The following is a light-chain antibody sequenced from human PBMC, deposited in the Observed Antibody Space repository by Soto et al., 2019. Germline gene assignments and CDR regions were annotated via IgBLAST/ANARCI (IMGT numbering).Light chain of an antibody. CDR1: QDITNY. V-gene: IGKV1-27*01. CDR2: AAS. J-gene: IGKJ3*01. CDR3: QKCSGPPPFT. Sequence: DIQMTQSPSSLSASVGDRVTITCRASQDITNYLAWYQQKPGKVPKLLIYAASTLQSGVPSRFSGSGSGTDITLTISSLQPEDAATYFCQKCSGPPPFTFGPGTTVDIK.